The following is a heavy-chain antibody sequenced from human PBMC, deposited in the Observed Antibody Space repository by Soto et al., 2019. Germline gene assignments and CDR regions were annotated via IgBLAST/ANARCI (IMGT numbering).Heavy chain of an antibody. J-gene: IGHJ4*02. CDR3: ARGSLTTVTSPIDY. CDR1: GYTFTSYY. V-gene: IGHV1-46*03. D-gene: IGHD4-17*01. Sequence: QVQLVQSGAEVKKPGASVKVSCKASGYTFTSYYMHWVRQAPGQGLEWMGIINPSGGGTSYAQKFQGRVTMTSDTSTSTVYMELSSLRSEDAGVYFCARGSLTTVTSPIDYWGQGSLVTVSS. CDR2: INPSGGGT.